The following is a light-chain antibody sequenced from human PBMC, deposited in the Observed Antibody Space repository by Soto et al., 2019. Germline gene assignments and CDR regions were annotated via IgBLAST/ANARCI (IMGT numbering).Light chain of an antibody. CDR3: QSYDSRVNNWV. Sequence: QSALTQPRSVSGSPGQSVTISCTGTNSDVGRYNFVSWYQQLPGKAPKLLIYGNDNRPLGVPDRFSGSKSGTSASLAITGLQAEDEADYYCQSYDSRVNNWVFGGGTKLTVL. V-gene: IGLV2-11*01. J-gene: IGLJ3*02. CDR2: GND. CDR1: NSDVGRYNF.